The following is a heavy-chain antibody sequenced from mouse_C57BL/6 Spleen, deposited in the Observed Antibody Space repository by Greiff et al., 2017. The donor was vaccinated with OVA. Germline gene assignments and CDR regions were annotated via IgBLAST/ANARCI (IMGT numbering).Heavy chain of an antibody. Sequence: VPLQQSGPVLVKPGASVKMSCKASGYTFTDYYMNWVKQSHGKSLEWIGVINPYNGGTSYNQTFKGKATLTVDKSSSTAYMELNSLTSEDSAVYYCAKGGGSRGFAYWGQGTLVTVSA. V-gene: IGHV1-19*01. CDR3: AKGGGSRGFAY. D-gene: IGHD1-1*01. CDR1: GYTFTDYY. CDR2: INPYNGGT. J-gene: IGHJ3*01.